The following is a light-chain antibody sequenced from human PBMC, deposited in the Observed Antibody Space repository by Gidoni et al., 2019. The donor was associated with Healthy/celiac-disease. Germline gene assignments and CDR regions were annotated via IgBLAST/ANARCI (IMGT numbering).Light chain of an antibody. CDR1: QSISSY. CDR2: AAT. CDR3: QQSYSTPRT. V-gene: IGKV1-39*01. Sequence: DIQMTQSPSSLSASVGDRVTITCRASQSISSYLNWYQQKPGKAPKLLIYAATSLQSGVPSMFSGSGSGTVFTRTISSLQPEDFATYYCQQSYSTPRTFGPXTKVDIK. J-gene: IGKJ3*01.